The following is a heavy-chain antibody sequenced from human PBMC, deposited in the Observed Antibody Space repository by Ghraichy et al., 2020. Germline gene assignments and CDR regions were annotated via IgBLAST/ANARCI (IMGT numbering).Heavy chain of an antibody. CDR1: GYTFTSYG. V-gene: IGHV1-18*01. CDR3: ARAGYPRGYYDFWSGHDY. Sequence: ASVKVSCKASGYTFTSYGISWVRQAPGQGLEWMGWISAYNGNTNYAQKLQGRVTMTTDTSTSTAYMELRSLRSDDTAVYYCARAGYPRGYYDFWSGHDYWGQGTLVTVSS. D-gene: IGHD3-3*01. J-gene: IGHJ4*02. CDR2: ISAYNGNT.